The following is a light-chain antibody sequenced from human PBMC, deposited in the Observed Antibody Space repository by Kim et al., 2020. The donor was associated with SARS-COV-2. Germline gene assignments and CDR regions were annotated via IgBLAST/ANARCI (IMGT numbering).Light chain of an antibody. CDR3: GSYTSSSTLV. J-gene: IGLJ2*01. Sequence: GQSITISCTGTSSDVGGHNYVSWYQQHPGKVPKLMIYDVIKRPSGVSNRFSGSKSGNTASLTISGLQAEDEADYYCGSYTSSSTLVFGGGTQLTVL. CDR1: SSDVGGHNY. CDR2: DVI. V-gene: IGLV2-14*04.